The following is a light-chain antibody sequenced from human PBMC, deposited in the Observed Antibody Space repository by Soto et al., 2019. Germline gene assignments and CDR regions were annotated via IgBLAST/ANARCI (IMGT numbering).Light chain of an antibody. Sequence: VWTQSPGTLSLSPGERATLSCRASQSVSSSYLAWYQQKPGQAPRLLIYGGSNSATGIPDRFSGSGSGTDITLAISRLEPEDSGVYVCKQYDLSPRYTFGQGTKLDIK. CDR3: KQYDLSPRYT. J-gene: IGKJ2*01. CDR2: GGS. V-gene: IGKV3-20*01. CDR1: QSVSSSY.